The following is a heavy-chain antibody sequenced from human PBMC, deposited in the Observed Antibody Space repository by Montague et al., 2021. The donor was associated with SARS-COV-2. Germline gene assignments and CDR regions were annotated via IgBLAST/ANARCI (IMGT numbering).Heavy chain of an antibody. CDR3: ARGARQGYGFCLGSFDS. Sequence: SETLSLTYAVYGGSFSGYYWNWIRQPPGKGLEWIGEINHSGSTTYNPSLKSRVTMSVDTSKNQFSLKLSSVTAADTAVYYCARGARQGYGFCLGSFDSWGQGTLVTVSS. CDR2: INHSGST. J-gene: IGHJ4*02. D-gene: IGHD3-10*01. V-gene: IGHV4-34*01. CDR1: GGSFSGYY.